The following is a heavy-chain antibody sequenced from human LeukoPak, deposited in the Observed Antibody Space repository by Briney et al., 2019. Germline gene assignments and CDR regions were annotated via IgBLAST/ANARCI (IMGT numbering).Heavy chain of an antibody. CDR2: ISGSGTTT. V-gene: IGHV3-23*01. D-gene: IGHD2-15*01. Sequence: GGSLRLSCVASGFTFSSYPMSWVRQAPGKGLEWVSAISGSGTTTYYADSVKGRFTISRDNSKNTLYLQMNSLRAEDTAVYYCAKDTDCSGGSCYSSYRGQGTLVTVSS. J-gene: IGHJ4*02. CDR1: GFTFSSYP. CDR3: AKDTDCSGGSCYSSY.